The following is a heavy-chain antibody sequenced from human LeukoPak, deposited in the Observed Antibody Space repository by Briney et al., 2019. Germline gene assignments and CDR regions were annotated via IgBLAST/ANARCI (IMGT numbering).Heavy chain of an antibody. Sequence: ASVKVSCKVSGYTLTELSMHWVRQAPGKGLEWMGGFDPEDGETIYAQKFQGRVTMTEDTSTDTAYMELSSLRSEDTAVYYCATGRRPNVLLWFGELSRLIPLDYWGQGTLVTVSS. V-gene: IGHV1-24*01. CDR2: FDPEDGET. J-gene: IGHJ4*02. CDR3: ATGRRPNVLLWFGELSRLIPLDY. D-gene: IGHD3-10*01. CDR1: GYTLTELS.